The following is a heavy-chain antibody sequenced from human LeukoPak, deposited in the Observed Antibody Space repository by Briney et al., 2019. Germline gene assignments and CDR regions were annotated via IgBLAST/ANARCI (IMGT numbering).Heavy chain of an antibody. V-gene: IGHV3-74*01. CDR2: INTDGSST. Sequence: PGGSLRLSCAASGFSFSTYWMHWVRQAPGEGLVWISRINTDGSSTIYADSVTGRFSISRDNAKNTLYLEMNSLKTEDRPVYYCARELGGGVLGYFDLWGRGTLVSVSS. D-gene: IGHD3-10*01. CDR3: ARELGGGVLGYFDL. J-gene: IGHJ2*01. CDR1: GFSFSTYW.